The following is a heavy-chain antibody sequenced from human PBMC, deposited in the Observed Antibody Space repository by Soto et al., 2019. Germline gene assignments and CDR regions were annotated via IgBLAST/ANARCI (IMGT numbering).Heavy chain of an antibody. J-gene: IGHJ4*02. V-gene: IGHV4-39*01. D-gene: IGHD2-15*01. CDR2: IYYSGST. Sequence: SETLSLTCTVSGGSISSSSYYWGWIRQPPGKGLEWIGSIYYSGSTYYNPSLKSRVTISVDTSKNQFSLKLSSVTAADTAVYYCARRSLVVVAATPYRDYWGQGTLVTVSS. CDR3: ARRSLVVVAATPYRDY. CDR1: GGSISSSSYY.